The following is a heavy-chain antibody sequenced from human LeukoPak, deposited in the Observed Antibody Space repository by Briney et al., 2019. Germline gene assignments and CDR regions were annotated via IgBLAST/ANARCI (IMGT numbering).Heavy chain of an antibody. CDR3: ARAPLVLQYRWWFDP. J-gene: IGHJ5*02. Sequence: GGSLRLSCAASGFTVSSNYMSWVRQAPGKGLEWVSVLYSDGSTYYADSVKGRFTISRDNSKNSLYLQMNSLRAEDTAVYHCARAPLVLQYRWWFDPWGQGTLVTVSS. CDR1: GFTVSSNY. CDR2: LYSDGST. D-gene: IGHD5-24*01. V-gene: IGHV3-66*01.